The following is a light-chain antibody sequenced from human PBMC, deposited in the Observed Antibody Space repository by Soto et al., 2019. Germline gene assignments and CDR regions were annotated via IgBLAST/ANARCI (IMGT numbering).Light chain of an antibody. J-gene: IGLJ1*01. CDR1: SSAVGGYKY. Sequence: QSVLTQPASVSGSPGQSIAISCTGSSSAVGGYKYVSWYQQHPGKAPKLMIYDVSNRPSGVSDRFSGSKSGNTASLTISGLQSEDEADYYCSSYTSSNSYVFGTGTKVTVL. V-gene: IGLV2-14*03. CDR3: SSYTSSNSYV. CDR2: DVS.